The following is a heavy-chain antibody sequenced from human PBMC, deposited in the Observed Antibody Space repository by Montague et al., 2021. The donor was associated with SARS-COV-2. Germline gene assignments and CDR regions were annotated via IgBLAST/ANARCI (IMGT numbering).Heavy chain of an antibody. Sequence: SETLSLTCTVSGGSMSDNYWAWIRQPPGKGLEWLAYIYYSGGINSNASXXSRVSMSVDTSKNQFSLKLTSVTAADTAVYYCARAVSVRRAVNWFDPWGQGTLVTVSS. V-gene: IGHV4-59*13. D-gene: IGHD3-10*01. CDR1: GGSMSDNY. J-gene: IGHJ5*02. CDR3: ARAVSVRRAVNWFDP. CDR2: IYYSGGI.